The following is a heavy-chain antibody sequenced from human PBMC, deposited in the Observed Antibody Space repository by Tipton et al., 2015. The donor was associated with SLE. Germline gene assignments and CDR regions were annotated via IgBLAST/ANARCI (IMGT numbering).Heavy chain of an antibody. V-gene: IGHV4-39*01. CDR3: ARFAVCRGESY. J-gene: IGHJ4*02. CDR1: GASISSSDYY. Sequence: LRLSCTVSGASISSSDYYWGWIRQPPGKGLEWIASISYTGTTFYNPSLKSRVTISVDTSKIQFSLNLSSVNAADAAVYYCARFAVCRGESYWGQGALVTVST. CDR2: ISYTGTT. D-gene: IGHD3-10*01.